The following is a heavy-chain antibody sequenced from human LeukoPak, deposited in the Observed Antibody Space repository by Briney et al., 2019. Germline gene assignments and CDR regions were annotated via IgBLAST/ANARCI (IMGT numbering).Heavy chain of an antibody. Sequence: GGSLRLSCAASGFTVSSDYMSWVRQAPGKGMEWVSVIYSSSITSYADSVKGRFTISRHNSKNTLYLQMNSLTADDTAVYYCARGRGAANDAFDIWGQGTMVTVSS. V-gene: IGHV3-53*04. CDR1: GFTVSSDY. CDR2: IYSSSIT. CDR3: ARGRGAANDAFDI. J-gene: IGHJ3*02. D-gene: IGHD3-10*01.